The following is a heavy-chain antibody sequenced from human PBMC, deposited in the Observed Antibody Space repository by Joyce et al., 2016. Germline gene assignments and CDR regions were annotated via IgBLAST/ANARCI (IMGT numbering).Heavy chain of an antibody. CDR2: INPNSGGT. CDR3: ARHGSGMNGGGDY. CDR1: GYTFTGHY. J-gene: IGHJ4*02. Sequence: QVQLVQSGAEVKKPGASVKVSCKASGYTFTGHYMHWVRQAPGQGLELMGCINPNSGGTNYAQKFQGRVTRTRDTSISTGYMELSRLRSDDTAVYYCARHGSGMNGGGDYWGQGTLVTVSS. V-gene: IGHV1-2*02. D-gene: IGHD3-10*01.